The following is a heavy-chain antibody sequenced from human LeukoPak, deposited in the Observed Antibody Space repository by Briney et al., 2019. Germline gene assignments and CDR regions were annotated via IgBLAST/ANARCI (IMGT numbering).Heavy chain of an antibody. CDR2: ITTSDGNT. CDR1: GFTFSSYT. D-gene: IGHD2-2*01. CDR3: AKEGCSSTNCSPYYFDY. J-gene: IGHJ4*02. Sequence: GGSLRLSCAASGFTFSSYTMSWVRQAPGKGLEWVSTITTSDGNTYYADSVKGRFTVSRDNSKNTLYLQMNSLRAEDTAVYYCAKEGCSSTNCSPYYFDYWGQGTLVTVSS. V-gene: IGHV3-23*01.